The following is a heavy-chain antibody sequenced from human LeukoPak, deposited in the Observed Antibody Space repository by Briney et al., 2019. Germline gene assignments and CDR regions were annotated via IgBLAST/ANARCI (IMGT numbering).Heavy chain of an antibody. Sequence: ASVKVSCKASGGTFSSYAISWVRQAPGQGLEWMGWISAYNGNTNYAQKLQGRVTMTTDTSTSTAYMELRSLRSDDTAVYYCARDESRDYGGVLFDYWGQGTLVSVSS. CDR1: GGTFSSYA. CDR2: ISAYNGNT. V-gene: IGHV1-18*01. J-gene: IGHJ4*02. D-gene: IGHD4-23*01. CDR3: ARDESRDYGGVLFDY.